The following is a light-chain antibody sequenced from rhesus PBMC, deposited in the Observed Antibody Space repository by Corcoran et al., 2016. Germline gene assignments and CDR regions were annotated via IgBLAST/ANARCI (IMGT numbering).Light chain of an antibody. CDR3: LQPNSYPLT. J-gene: IGKJ4*01. CDR2: AAS. CDR1: QGINSY. V-gene: IGKV1-28*03. Sequence: DIQMTQSPSSLSASVGDTGTITCRASQGINSYLNWFQQKTGKAPTLLIYAASSLESGVPSRFSGSGSGTDFTLTISSLQPEDFAVYYCLQPNSYPLTFGGGTKVELK.